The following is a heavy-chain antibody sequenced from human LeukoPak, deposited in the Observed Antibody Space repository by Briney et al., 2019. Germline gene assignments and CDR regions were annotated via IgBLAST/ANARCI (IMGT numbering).Heavy chain of an antibody. D-gene: IGHD1-26*01. Sequence: PSETLSLTCTVSGGSISGGAYYWSWIRQHPGKGLEWVSLISGDGVTTYYADSVRGRFTISRDNSRNSLYLQLISLRIEDTAFYYCARDTGSLAPGYWGQGTLVTVSS. CDR1: GGSISGGAYY. V-gene: IGHV3-43*02. J-gene: IGHJ4*02. CDR2: ISGDGVTT. CDR3: ARDTGSLAPGY.